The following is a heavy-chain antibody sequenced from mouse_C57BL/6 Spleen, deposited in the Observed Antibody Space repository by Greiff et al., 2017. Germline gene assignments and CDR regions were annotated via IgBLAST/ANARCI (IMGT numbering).Heavy chain of an antibody. V-gene: IGHV3-6*01. CDR1: GYSITSGYY. J-gene: IGHJ1*03. D-gene: IGHD2-4*01. CDR3: ARGGLPSFPYWYFDV. CDR2: ISYDGSN. Sequence: EVKLMESGPGLVKPSQSLSLTCSVTGYSITSGYYWNWIRQFPGNKLEWMGYISYDGSNNYNPSLKNRISITRDTSKNQFFLKLNSVTTEDTATYYCARGGLPSFPYWYFDVWGTGTTVTVSS.